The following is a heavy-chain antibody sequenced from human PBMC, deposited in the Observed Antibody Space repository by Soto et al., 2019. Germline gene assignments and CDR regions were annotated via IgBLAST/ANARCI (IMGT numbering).Heavy chain of an antibody. J-gene: IGHJ4*02. Sequence: PGGSLRLSCAASGFTFGHSAMSWVHQAPGKGLEWVAAISGTGGAAYYADSVKGRFTISRDNSRNTLFLQMNSPRVDDTAIYHCAKPEEVVRGFDFWGLGTLVTVSS. CDR2: ISGTGGAA. CDR1: GFTFGHSA. V-gene: IGHV3-23*01. D-gene: IGHD3-10*01. CDR3: AKPEEVVRGFDF.